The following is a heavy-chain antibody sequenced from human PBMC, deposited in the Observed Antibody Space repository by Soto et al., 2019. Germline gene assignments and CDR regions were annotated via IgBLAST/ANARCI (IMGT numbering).Heavy chain of an antibody. CDR2: ISSSSSTI. V-gene: IGHV3-48*02. D-gene: IGHD3-10*01. CDR1: GFTFSSYS. J-gene: IGHJ6*02. Sequence: EVQLVESGGGLVQPGGSLRLSCAASGFTFSSYSMNWVRQAPGKGLEWVSYISSSSSTIYYADSVKGRFTISRDNAKNSLYLQMNSLRDEDTAVYYCARDFSGSAHYYYYGMDVWGQGTTVTVSS. CDR3: ARDFSGSAHYYYYGMDV.